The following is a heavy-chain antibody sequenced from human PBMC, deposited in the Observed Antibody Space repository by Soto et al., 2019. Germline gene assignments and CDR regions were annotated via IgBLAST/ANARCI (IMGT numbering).Heavy chain of an antibody. CDR2: IKQDGSEK. Sequence: GGSLRLSCAASGFTFSSYWMSWVRQAPGKGLEWVANIKQDGSEKYYVDSVKGRFTISGDNAKNSLYLQMNSLRAEDTAVYYCARAGVDGEYDYWGQGTLVTVSS. CDR1: GFTFSSYW. CDR3: ARAGVDGEYDY. D-gene: IGHD2-15*01. J-gene: IGHJ4*02. V-gene: IGHV3-7*01.